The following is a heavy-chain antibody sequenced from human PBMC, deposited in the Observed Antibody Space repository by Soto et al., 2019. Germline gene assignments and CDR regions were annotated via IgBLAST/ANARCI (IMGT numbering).Heavy chain of an antibody. Sequence: GASVKVSCKASGYTFTSYGISWVRQAPGQGLEWMGWISAYNGNTNYAQKLQGRVTMTTDTSTSTAYMELRSLRSDDTAVYYCARSPPDEVLRHFDWDLDYWGQGTLVTVSS. V-gene: IGHV1-18*01. D-gene: IGHD3-9*01. J-gene: IGHJ4*02. CDR2: ISAYNGNT. CDR1: GYTFTSYG. CDR3: ARSPPDEVLRHFDWDLDY.